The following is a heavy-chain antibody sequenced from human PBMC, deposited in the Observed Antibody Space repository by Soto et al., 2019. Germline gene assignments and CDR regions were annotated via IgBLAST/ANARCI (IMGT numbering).Heavy chain of an antibody. V-gene: IGHV3-30-3*01. Sequence: PGGSLRLSCAASGFTFSSYAMHWVRQAPGKGLEWVAVISYDGSNKYYADSVKGRFTISRDNSKNTLYLQMNSLRAEDTAVYYCARDGQYYDFWSGYAFFPSYYYYGMDVWGQGTTVTVSS. CDR1: GFTFSSYA. D-gene: IGHD3-3*01. J-gene: IGHJ6*02. CDR2: ISYDGSNK. CDR3: ARDGQYYDFWSGYAFFPSYYYYGMDV.